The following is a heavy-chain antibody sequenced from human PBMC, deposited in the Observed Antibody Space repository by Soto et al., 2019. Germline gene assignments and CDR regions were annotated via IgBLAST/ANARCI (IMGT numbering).Heavy chain of an antibody. CDR2: IVPMFGTA. CDR3: ARDGDPGSSFWSGPLGGGRFDP. J-gene: IGHJ5*02. Sequence: QVQLVQSGAEVKEPGSSVNVSCKTSGGTFGNTAVTWVRQAPGQGLEWIGGIVPMFGTANYAQKFQGRVTIIADESTRRAYMELSSLWSDDTAVYYCARDGDPGSSFWSGPLGGGRFDPRGQGTLVTVSS. CDR1: GGTFGNTA. V-gene: IGHV1-69*12. D-gene: IGHD3-3*01.